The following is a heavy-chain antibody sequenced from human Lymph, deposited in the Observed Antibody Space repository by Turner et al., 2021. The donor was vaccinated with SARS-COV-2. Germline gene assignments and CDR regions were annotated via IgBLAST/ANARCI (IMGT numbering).Heavy chain of an antibody. CDR3: ARDSSGSGTLDY. D-gene: IGHD3-10*01. V-gene: IGHV3-30-3*01. J-gene: IGHJ4*02. Sequence: QVQLVESGGGVVQPGRSLRLSCAASGFTFNNYPMHWVRQAPGKGLEWVAVISYDGSNKYYADSVKGRFTISRDNSKNTLYLQMNILRAEDTAVYYCARDSSGSGTLDYWGQGTLVTVSS. CDR1: GFTFNNYP. CDR2: ISYDGSNK.